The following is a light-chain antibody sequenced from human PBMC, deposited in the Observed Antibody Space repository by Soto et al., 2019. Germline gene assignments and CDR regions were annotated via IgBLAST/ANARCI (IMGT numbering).Light chain of an antibody. J-gene: IGLJ2*01. CDR2: KYY. V-gene: IGLV3-25*02. CDR1: ALPKQY. CDR3: QSADSSGSYGV. Sequence: SYELTQPPSVSVSPGQTARITCSGDALPKQYASWYQQKPGQAPVLVICKYYERPSGIPERFSGSSSGTTVTLTISGVQAEDEADFYCQSADSSGSYGVFGGGTQLTVL.